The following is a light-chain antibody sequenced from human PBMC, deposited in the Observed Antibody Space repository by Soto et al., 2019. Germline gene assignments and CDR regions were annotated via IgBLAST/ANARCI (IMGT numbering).Light chain of an antibody. CDR3: CSYAGSSTFRVV. CDR2: EGS. CDR1: SSDVGSYNL. V-gene: IGLV2-23*03. J-gene: IGLJ2*01. Sequence: QSVLTQPASVSGSPGQSITISYTGTSSDVGSYNLVSWYQQHPGKAPKLMIYEGSKRPSGVSNRFSGSKSGNTASLTISGLQAEDEADYYCCSYAGSSTFRVVFGGGTKLTVL.